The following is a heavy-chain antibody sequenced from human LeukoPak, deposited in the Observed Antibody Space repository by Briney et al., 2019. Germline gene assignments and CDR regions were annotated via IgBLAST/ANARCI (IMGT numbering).Heavy chain of an antibody. D-gene: IGHD3-22*01. CDR3: ARVAYYYDSSGYYSIWFDP. CDR2: IYYSGST. Sequence: TASETLSLTCTVSGGSISSYYWSWIRQPPGKGLEWIGYIYYSGSTNYNPSLKSRVTISVDTSKNQFSLKLSSVTAADTAVYYCARVAYYYDSSGYYSIWFDPWGQGTLVTVS. CDR1: GGSISSYY. J-gene: IGHJ5*02. V-gene: IGHV4-59*01.